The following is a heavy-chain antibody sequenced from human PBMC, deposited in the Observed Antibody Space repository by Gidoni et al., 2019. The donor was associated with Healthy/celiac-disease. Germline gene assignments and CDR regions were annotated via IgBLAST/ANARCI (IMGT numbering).Heavy chain of an antibody. J-gene: IGHJ3*02. Sequence: QLQLQESGPGLVKPSETLSLTCPVSGGSISSSSYYWGWIRQPPGKGLEWIGSIYYSGSTYYNPSLKSRVTISVDTSKNQFSLKLSSVTAADTAVYYCARQQDSGPDIWGQGTMVTVSS. CDR3: ARQQDSGPDI. D-gene: IGHD2-15*01. V-gene: IGHV4-39*01. CDR2: IYYSGST. CDR1: GGSISSSSYY.